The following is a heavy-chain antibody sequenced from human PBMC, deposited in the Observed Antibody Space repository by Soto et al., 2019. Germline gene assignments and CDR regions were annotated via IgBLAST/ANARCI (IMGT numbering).Heavy chain of an antibody. CDR2: INAGNGNT. D-gene: IGHD3-16*01. CDR1: GYTFTSYA. V-gene: IGHV1-3*01. CDR3: AQTPRPANPGGYWFDP. J-gene: IGHJ5*02. Sequence: ASVKVSCKASGYTFTSYAIHWVRQAPGQRLEWMGWINAGNGNTKYSQKFQGRVTITRDTSASTAYMELSSLRSEDTAVYYCAQTPRPANPGGYWFDPWGQGTMVTV.